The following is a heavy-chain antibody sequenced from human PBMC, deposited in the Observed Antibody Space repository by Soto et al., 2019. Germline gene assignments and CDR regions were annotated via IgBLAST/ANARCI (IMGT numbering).Heavy chain of an antibody. J-gene: IGHJ4*02. V-gene: IGHV3-49*04. CDR3: TRSLAIDFDS. CDR1: GFNFGACA. Sequence: LRLSCSASGFNFGACAMSWVRQAPGKGLEWVGFIRRMAYGGTTDYAASVKGRFSISRDDSKSIVYLQMNSLDIEDSAVYYCTRSLAIDFDSWGQGTLVTVSS. CDR2: IRRMAYGGTT.